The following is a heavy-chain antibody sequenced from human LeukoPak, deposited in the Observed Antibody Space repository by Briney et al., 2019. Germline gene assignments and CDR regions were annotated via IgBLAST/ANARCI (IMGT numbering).Heavy chain of an antibody. V-gene: IGHV3-30*18. CDR2: ISYDGSNK. Sequence: GGSLRLSCAASGFTFSSYGMHWVRQAPGKGLEWVAVISYDGSNKYYADSVKGRFTISRDNSKNTLYLQMNSLRAEDTAVYYCAKGFDCGGDCYSEWGQGTLVTVSS. CDR3: AKGFDCGGDCYSE. D-gene: IGHD2-21*02. CDR1: GFTFSSYG. J-gene: IGHJ4*02.